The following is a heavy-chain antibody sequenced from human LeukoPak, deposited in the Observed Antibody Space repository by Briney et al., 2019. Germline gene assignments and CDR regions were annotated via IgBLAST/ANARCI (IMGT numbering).Heavy chain of an antibody. Sequence: SETLSLTCTVSGGSISSSSYYWGWIRQPPGKGLEWIGSIYYSGSTYYNPSLKSRVTISVDTSKNQFSLKLSSVTAADTAVYYCARQWGYYGSGSYDSGDAFDIWGQGTMVTVSS. J-gene: IGHJ3*02. CDR3: ARQWGYYGSGSYDSGDAFDI. V-gene: IGHV4-39*01. CDR2: IYYSGST. D-gene: IGHD3-10*01. CDR1: GGSISSSSYY.